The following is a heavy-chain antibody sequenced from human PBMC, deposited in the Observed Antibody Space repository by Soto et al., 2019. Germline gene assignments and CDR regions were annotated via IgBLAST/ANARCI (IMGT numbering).Heavy chain of an antibody. Sequence: QVQLVHSGAEMKKPGSSVKVSCQSSGGTFNTYAMNWVRQAPGQGPEWMGDISPMFGAANYAPKFQGRVTITAVESTGTSYMQLSILTSEDTALYFCAREVQVHTPAFVYWGQGTLVTVSS. CDR3: AREVQVHTPAFVY. J-gene: IGHJ4*02. CDR2: ISPMFGAA. D-gene: IGHD3-10*01. CDR1: GGTFNTYA. V-gene: IGHV1-69*19.